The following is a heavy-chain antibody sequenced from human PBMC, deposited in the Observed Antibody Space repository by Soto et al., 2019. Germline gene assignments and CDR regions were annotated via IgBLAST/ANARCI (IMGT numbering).Heavy chain of an antibody. Sequence: EVQLVESGGGSVQPGGSLRLSCVASGITFSGYWMHWVRQVPGKGLVWVARVDSDGSGTSYADSVKGRFTISRDNAKNTLYLQMNSLRVEDTALYYCATVFEHWGQGIPVTVSS. V-gene: IGHV3-74*01. CDR2: VDSDGSGT. CDR1: GITFSGYW. J-gene: IGHJ4*02. CDR3: ATVFEH.